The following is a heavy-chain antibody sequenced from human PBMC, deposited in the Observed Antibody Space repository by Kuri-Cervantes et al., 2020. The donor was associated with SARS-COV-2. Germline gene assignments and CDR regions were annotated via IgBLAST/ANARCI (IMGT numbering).Heavy chain of an antibody. J-gene: IGHJ4*02. CDR1: GFTFMNYA. V-gene: IGHV3-64D*08. Sequence: GGSLRLSCSASGFTFMNYAMHWVRQAPGKGLEYVSAINNNGDNKYYADSVKGRFTISRDNSKSTVYLQMSRLRSEDTAVYYCVDTTVTNWGQGTLVTVSS. D-gene: IGHD4-11*01. CDR2: INNNGDNK. CDR3: VDTTVTN.